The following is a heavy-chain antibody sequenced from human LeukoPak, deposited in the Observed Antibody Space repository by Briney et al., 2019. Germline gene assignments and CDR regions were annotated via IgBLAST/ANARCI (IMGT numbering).Heavy chain of an antibody. J-gene: IGHJ6*03. V-gene: IGHV3-30*04. CDR2: ISYHGVDK. CDR1: EFIFSRYA. Sequence: GRSLRLSCAASEFIFSRYAMHWVRQAQGKGLEWLAVISYHGVDKFYRASVKGRFTISRDNVENTLFLQLDSLSAEDSGVYFCARAVPTIHHMDVWGKGTMVTVSS. D-gene: IGHD2-2*01. CDR3: ARAVPTIHHMDV.